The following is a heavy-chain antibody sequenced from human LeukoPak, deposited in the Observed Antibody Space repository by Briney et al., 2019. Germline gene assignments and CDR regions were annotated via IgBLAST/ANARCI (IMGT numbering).Heavy chain of an antibody. J-gene: IGHJ4*02. D-gene: IGHD2-21*01. CDR3: ARTSQGSAAGDPIDY. CDR2: IYPGDSDT. V-gene: IGHV5-51*01. CDR1: GYSFTSYW. Sequence: GESLKISCKGSGYSFTSYWIGWVRKMPGKGLEWMGIIYPGDSDTRYSPSFQGQVTISADKSISTAYLQWSSLKASDIAMYYCARTSQGSAAGDPIDYWGQGTLVTVSS.